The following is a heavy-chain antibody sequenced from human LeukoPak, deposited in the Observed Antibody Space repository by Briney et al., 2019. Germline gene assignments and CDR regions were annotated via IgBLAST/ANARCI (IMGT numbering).Heavy chain of an antibody. CDR1: GFTFRSYA. CDR2: ISASGGST. D-gene: IGHD5-12*01. V-gene: IGHV3-23*01. Sequence: GGSLSLSCAASGFTFRSYAMSWVRQAPGRGLEWVSGISASGGSTYYADSVKGRFTISRDNSKNTLYLQMNSLRAEDTAVYYCAKPFVVATLTTDYWGQGTLVTVSS. J-gene: IGHJ4*02. CDR3: AKPFVVATLTTDY.